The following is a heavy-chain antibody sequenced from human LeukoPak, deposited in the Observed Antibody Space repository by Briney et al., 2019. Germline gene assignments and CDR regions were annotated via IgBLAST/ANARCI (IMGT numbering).Heavy chain of an antibody. J-gene: IGHJ2*01. CDR3: ARPGHPVYWYFDL. CDR2: IFRTGST. CDR1: GGSISSSNW. V-gene: IGHV4-4*02. Sequence: SETLSLTCAVSGGSISSSNWWSWVRQPPGKGLEWIGEIFRTGSTNYNPSLKSRVTLSLDKSRNQFSLSLNSVNAADTAVYYCARPGHPVYWYFDLWGRGTLVTVSS.